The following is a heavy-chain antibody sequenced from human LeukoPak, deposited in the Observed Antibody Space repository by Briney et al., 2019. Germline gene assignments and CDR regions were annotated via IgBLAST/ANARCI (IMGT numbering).Heavy chain of an antibody. J-gene: IGHJ5*02. Sequence: SETLSLTCTVSGGSISSYYWSWIRQPPGKGLEWIGSIYHSGRTYYNPSLKSRVTISVDTSNNQFSLKLSSVTAADTAVYYCARASYYDILTGPQLWFDPWGQGILVTVSS. V-gene: IGHV4-38-2*02. D-gene: IGHD3-9*01. CDR1: GGSISSYY. CDR2: IYHSGRT. CDR3: ARASYYDILTGPQLWFDP.